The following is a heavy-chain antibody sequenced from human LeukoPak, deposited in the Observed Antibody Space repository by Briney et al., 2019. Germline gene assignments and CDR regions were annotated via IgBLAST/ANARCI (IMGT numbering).Heavy chain of an antibody. CDR3: ASGASGPAAIDY. CDR1: GGFISSRSYY. CDR2: IYYSGST. D-gene: IGHD2-2*01. V-gene: IGHV4-39*07. Sequence: SETLSLTCSVSGGFISSRSYYWGWIRQPPGKGLEWIGSIYYSGSTYYNPSLKSRVTISVDTSKNQFSLKLSSVTAADTAVYYCASGASGPAAIDYWGQGTLVTVSS. J-gene: IGHJ4*02.